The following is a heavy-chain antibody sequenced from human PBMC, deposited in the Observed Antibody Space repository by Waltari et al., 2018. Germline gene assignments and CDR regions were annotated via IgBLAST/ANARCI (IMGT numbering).Heavy chain of an antibody. J-gene: IGHJ5*02. CDR3: ARMRVYDYIWGSYRQTWFDP. D-gene: IGHD3-16*02. Sequence: EVQLVESGGGLIQPGGSLRLSCAASGFTVSSNYMSWVRQATGKGLEWVSVIYSGGSTYYADSVKGRFTISRDNSKNTLYLQMNSLRAEDTAVYYCARMRVYDYIWGSYRQTWFDPWGQGTLVTVSS. V-gene: IGHV3-53*01. CDR1: GFTVSSNY. CDR2: IYSGGST.